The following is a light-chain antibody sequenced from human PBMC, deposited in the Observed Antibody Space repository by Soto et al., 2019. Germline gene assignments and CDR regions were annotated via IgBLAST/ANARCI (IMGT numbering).Light chain of an antibody. CDR1: SSNIGNNY. CDR3: GTWDSSLSVAGGVV. V-gene: IGLV1-51*01. Sequence: QSVLTQPPSVSAAPGQKVTISCSGSSSNIGNNYVSWYQQLPGTAPKLLIYDNNKRPSGIPDRFSGSKSGTSATLGITGLQTGDEADYYCGTWDSSLSVAGGVVFGGGTKLTVL. J-gene: IGLJ2*01. CDR2: DNN.